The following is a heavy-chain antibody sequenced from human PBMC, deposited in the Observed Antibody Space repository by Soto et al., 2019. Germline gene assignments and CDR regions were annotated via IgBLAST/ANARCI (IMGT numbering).Heavy chain of an antibody. CDR2: ISGTGFST. Sequence: EVQLLESGGGLLQPGGSLRLSCAASEFTFSRYSLSWVRQAPGTGLEWVSAISGTGFSTYYADSVKGRFTLSRDNSKNTLYLQMNSLRAVDTAGYYCATYVQICFPSQHTYLDYWGQGTLVTVSS. CDR3: ATYVQICFPSQHTYLDY. CDR1: EFTFSRYS. D-gene: IGHD5-18*01. V-gene: IGHV3-23*01. J-gene: IGHJ4*02.